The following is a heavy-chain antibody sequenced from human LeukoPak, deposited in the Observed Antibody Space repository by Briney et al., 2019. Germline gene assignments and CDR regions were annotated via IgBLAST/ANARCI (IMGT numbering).Heavy chain of an antibody. V-gene: IGHV3-21*01. CDR3: ARHRDDYCSGGSCYAGYFDY. CDR2: ISSSSSYI. D-gene: IGHD2-15*01. J-gene: IGHJ4*02. CDR1: GFTFSSYS. Sequence: GGSLRLSCAASGFTFSSYSMNWVRQAPGKGLEWVSSISSSSSYIYYADSVKGRFTISRDNAKNSLYLQMNSLRAEDTAVYYCARHRDDYCSGGSCYAGYFDYWGQGTLVTVSS.